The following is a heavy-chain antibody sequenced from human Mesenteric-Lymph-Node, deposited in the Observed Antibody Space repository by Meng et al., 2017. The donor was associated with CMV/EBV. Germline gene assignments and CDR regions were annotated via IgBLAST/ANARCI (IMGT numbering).Heavy chain of an antibody. CDR3: ARDDWNYAGYFDY. CDR2: IIPIFGTA. J-gene: IGHJ4*02. V-gene: IGHV1-69*05. D-gene: IGHD1-7*01. CDR1: GGTFSSYA. Sequence: KASGGTFSSYAIGWVRQAPGQGLEWMGGIIPIFGTANYAQKFQGRVTITTDESTSTAYMELSSLRSEDTAVYYCARDDWNYAGYFDYWGQGTLVTVSS.